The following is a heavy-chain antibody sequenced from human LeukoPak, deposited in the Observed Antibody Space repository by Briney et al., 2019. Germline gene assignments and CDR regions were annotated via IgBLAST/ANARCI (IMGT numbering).Heavy chain of an antibody. J-gene: IGHJ4*02. V-gene: IGHV3-7*01. CDR3: ARDLWYYDFWNGLDN. Sequence: GGSLRLSCAASGFTFSNYWMSWVRQAPGKGLEWVANIQQDGSEKYYVDSVKGRFTISRDNTKKPMYLQMNSLRAEDTAVYYCARDLWYYDFWNGLDNWGQGTLVTVSS. CDR1: GFTFSNYW. CDR2: IQQDGSEK. D-gene: IGHD3-3*01.